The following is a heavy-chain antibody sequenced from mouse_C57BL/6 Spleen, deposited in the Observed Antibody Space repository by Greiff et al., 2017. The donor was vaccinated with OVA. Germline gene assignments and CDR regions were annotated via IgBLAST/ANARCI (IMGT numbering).Heavy chain of an antibody. CDR1: GFTFSSYT. J-gene: IGHJ1*03. CDR3: ARQGYYGNYGYWYFDV. V-gene: IGHV5-9*01. D-gene: IGHD2-1*01. CDR2: ISGGGGNT. Sequence: EVKVVESGGGLVKPGGSLKLSCAASGFTFSSYTMSWVRQTPEKRLEWVATISGGGGNTYYPDSVKGRFTISRDNAKNTLYLQMSSLRSEDTALYYCARQGYYGNYGYWYFDVWGTGTTVTVSS.